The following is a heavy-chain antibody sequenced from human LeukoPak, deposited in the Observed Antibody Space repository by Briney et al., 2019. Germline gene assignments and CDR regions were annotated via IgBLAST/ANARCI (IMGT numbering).Heavy chain of an antibody. J-gene: IGHJ6*03. CDR2: ISGSGGST. CDR1: GFTFSSYS. CDR3: AQIPAVMPGYYYMDV. D-gene: IGHD2-2*01. V-gene: IGHV3-23*01. Sequence: GGSLRLSCAASGFTFSSYSMSWVRQAPGKGLEWVSAISGSGGSTYYADSVKGRFTISRDNSKNTLYLQMNSLRAEDTAVYYCAQIPAVMPGYYYMDVWGKGTTVTVSS.